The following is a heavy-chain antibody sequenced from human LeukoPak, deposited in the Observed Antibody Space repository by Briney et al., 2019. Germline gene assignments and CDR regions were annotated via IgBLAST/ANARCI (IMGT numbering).Heavy chain of an antibody. CDR3: ARDDGSSMTNNINWYVH. CDR1: GGSISSSY. D-gene: IGHD5-24*01. V-gene: IGHV4-59*01. J-gene: IGHJ5*02. Sequence: PSETLSLTCTVSGGSISSSYWTWIRQPPGKGLEWIGYIHSSGSTSYNPFLKSRVTISLDTSKNQFSLKLSSVTAADTAVYYCARDDGSSMTNNINWYVHWGQGTLVTVSS. CDR2: IHSSGST.